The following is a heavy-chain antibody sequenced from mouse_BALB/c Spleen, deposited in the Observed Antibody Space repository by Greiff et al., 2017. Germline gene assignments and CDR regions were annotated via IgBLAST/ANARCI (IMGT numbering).Heavy chain of an antibody. CDR2: INPNNGGT. CDR1: GYTFTDYN. Sequence: DVKLQESGPELVKPGASVKIPCKASGYTFTDYNMDWVKQSHGKSLEWIGDINPNNGGTIYNQKFKGKATLTVDKSSSTAYMELRSLTSEDTAVYYCARGEYGNYEFAYWGQGTLVTVSA. D-gene: IGHD2-10*02. J-gene: IGHJ3*01. CDR3: ARGEYGNYEFAY. V-gene: IGHV1-18*01.